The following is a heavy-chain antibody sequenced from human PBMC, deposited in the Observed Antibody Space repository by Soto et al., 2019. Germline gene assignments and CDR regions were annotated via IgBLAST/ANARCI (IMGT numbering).Heavy chain of an antibody. J-gene: IGHJ6*02. CDR3: ARRNSTLYSSSPQYYYYYGMDV. Sequence: QVQLVQSGAEVKKPGSSVKVSCKASGGTFSSYAISWVRQAPGQGREWMGGIIPIFGTANYAQKFQGRVTITADESTSTAYMELSSLRSEDTALYYCARRNSTLYSSSPQYYYYYGMDVWGQGTTVTVSS. CDR1: GGTFSSYA. D-gene: IGHD6-6*01. V-gene: IGHV1-69*01. CDR2: IIPIFGTA.